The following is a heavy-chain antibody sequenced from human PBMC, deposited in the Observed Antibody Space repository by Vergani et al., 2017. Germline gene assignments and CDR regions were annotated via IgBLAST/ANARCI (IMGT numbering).Heavy chain of an antibody. CDR1: GGSISSYY. J-gene: IGHJ6*03. CDR2: IYYSGST. CDR3: ARYRARLYDFWSGYPPSYYYMDV. D-gene: IGHD3-3*01. Sequence: QVQLQESGPGLVKPSETLSLTCTVSGGSISSYYWSWIRQPPGKGLEWIGYIYYSGSTNYNPSLKSRVTISVDTSKNQFSLKLSSVTAADTAVYYCARYRARLYDFWSGYPPSYYYMDVWGKGTTVTVSS. V-gene: IGHV4-59*01.